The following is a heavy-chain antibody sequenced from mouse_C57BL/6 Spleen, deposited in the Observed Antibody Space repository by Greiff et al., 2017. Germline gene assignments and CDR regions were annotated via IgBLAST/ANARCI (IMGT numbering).Heavy chain of an antibody. D-gene: IGHD3-2*02. CDR3: AREEGDSSGYGAMDY. CDR1: GYTFTSYG. J-gene: IGHJ4*01. CDR2: IYPRSGNT. V-gene: IGHV1-81*01. Sequence: VQLVESGAELARPGASVKLSCKASGYTFTSYGISWVKQRTGQGLEWIGEIYPRSGNTYYNEKFKGKATLTADKSSSTAYMELRSLTSEDSAVYFCAREEGDSSGYGAMDYWGQGTSVTVSS.